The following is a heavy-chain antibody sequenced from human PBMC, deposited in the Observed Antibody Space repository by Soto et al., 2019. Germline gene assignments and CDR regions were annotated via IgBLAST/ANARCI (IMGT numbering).Heavy chain of an antibody. D-gene: IGHD2-2*02. CDR2: IRNKGNSYTT. CDR3: AREATFCVSTSCYRPLDP. Sequence: EVQLVESGGGLVQPGGSLRLSCAASGFTFSDHNMDWVRQAPGKGLEWVGRIRNKGNSYTTEYAASVEGRFTISRDDSKNSLYLQMNSLKTEDTALYYCAREATFCVSTSCYRPLDPWGQGTLVTVSS. CDR1: GFTFSDHN. J-gene: IGHJ5*02. V-gene: IGHV3-72*01.